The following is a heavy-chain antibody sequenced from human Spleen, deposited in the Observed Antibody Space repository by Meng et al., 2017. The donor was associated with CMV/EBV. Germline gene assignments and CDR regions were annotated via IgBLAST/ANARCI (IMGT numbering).Heavy chain of an antibody. Sequence: GDSISRGDYHWSWLRQPPGKGLEWIGNIYHSGPTNYSPSLKSRLTISIDTSKNQFSLRLTFVTAADTAVYYCARDRANLKKYNWFDPWGQGTLVTVSS. J-gene: IGHJ5*02. D-gene: IGHD3-10*01. CDR1: GDSISRGDYH. CDR3: ARDRANLKKYNWFDP. V-gene: IGHV4-30-4*08. CDR2: IYHSGPT.